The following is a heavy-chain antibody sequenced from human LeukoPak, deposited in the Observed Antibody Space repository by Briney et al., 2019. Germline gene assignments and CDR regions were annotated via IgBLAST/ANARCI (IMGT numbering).Heavy chain of an antibody. CDR1: GFTFSDYY. J-gene: IGHJ3*02. CDR2: ISSSSSYT. Sequence: GGSLRLSCAASGFTFSDYYMSWIRQAPGKGLEWVSYISSSSSYTNYADSVKGRFTISRDNAKNSLYLQMNSLRAEDTAVYYCAREWARYGRSGYCPGPDAFDIWGQGTMVTVSS. CDR3: AREWARYGRSGYCPGPDAFDI. V-gene: IGHV3-11*05. D-gene: IGHD3-22*01.